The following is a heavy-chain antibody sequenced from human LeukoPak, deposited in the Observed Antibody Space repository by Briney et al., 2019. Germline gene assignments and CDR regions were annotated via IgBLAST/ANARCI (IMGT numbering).Heavy chain of an antibody. CDR3: ASTRGDCTNGVCYYYYGMDV. J-gene: IGHJ6*02. Sequence: GESLKISCWGSGYSFTSYWIGRGRQMPGNGLEWMGNIYPGDSDTRYSASFQGQVTISADKSISTAYLQWSSLKASDTAMYYCASTRGDCTNGVCYYYYGMDVWGQGTTVTVSS. D-gene: IGHD2-8*01. CDR1: GYSFTSYW. CDR2: IYPGDSDT. V-gene: IGHV5-51*01.